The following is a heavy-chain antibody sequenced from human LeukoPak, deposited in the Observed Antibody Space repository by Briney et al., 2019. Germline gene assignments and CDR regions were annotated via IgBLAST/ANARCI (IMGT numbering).Heavy chain of an antibody. V-gene: IGHV3-33*01. J-gene: IGHJ6*04. CDR1: GFTFSSYG. D-gene: IGHD2-2*01. Sequence: PGRSLRLSCAASGFTFSSYGMHWVRQAPGKGLEWVAVIWYDGSNKYYADSVKGRFTVSRDNSKNTLYLQMNSLRAEDTAVYYCARDYWDCSSTSCYGVGYYYGMDVWGKGTTVTVSS. CDR3: ARDYWDCSSTSCYGVGYYYGMDV. CDR2: IWYDGSNK.